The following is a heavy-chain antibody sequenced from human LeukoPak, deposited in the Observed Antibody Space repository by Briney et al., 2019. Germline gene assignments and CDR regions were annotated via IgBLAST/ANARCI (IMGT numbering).Heavy chain of an antibody. D-gene: IGHD3-10*01. V-gene: IGHV4-39*01. J-gene: IGHJ4*02. CDR3: ARHTVTMVRGVISYFDY. CDR2: IYYSGST. CDR1: GGSISSSSYY. Sequence: SETLSLTCTVSGGSISSSSYYWGWIRQPPGKGLEWIGSIYYSGSTYYSPSLKSRVTISVDTSKNQFSLKLSSVTAADTAVYYCARHTVTMVRGVISYFDYWGQGTLVTVSS.